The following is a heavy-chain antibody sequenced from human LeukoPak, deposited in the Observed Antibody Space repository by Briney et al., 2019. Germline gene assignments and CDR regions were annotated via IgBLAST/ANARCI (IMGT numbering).Heavy chain of an antibody. Sequence: GGSLRLSCAASGPNFKTYGMHWVRQAPGKGLEWVSVIYSDGSTSYADSVKGRFTLSRDNSKNTVYLQVSSLRVEDTAVYYCFNYAYWGQGTLVTVSS. J-gene: IGHJ4*02. CDR1: GPNFKTYG. CDR2: IYSDGST. CDR3: FNYAY. V-gene: IGHV3-66*01. D-gene: IGHD3-16*01.